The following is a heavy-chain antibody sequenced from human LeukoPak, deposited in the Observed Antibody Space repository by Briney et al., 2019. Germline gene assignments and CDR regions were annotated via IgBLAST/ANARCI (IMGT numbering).Heavy chain of an antibody. Sequence: GGSLRLSCAASGFTFSSYSMSWVRQAPGKGLEWVSSISSSSSHIYYADSVKGRFTISRDNAKNSLYLRMNSLRAEDTAVYYCARDLSGAFDIWGQGTMVTVSS. CDR1: GFTFSSYS. CDR3: ARDLSGAFDI. V-gene: IGHV3-21*01. D-gene: IGHD3-3*01. CDR2: ISSSSSHI. J-gene: IGHJ3*02.